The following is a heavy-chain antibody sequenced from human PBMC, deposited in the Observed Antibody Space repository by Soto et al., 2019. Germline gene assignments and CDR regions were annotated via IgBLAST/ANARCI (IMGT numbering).Heavy chain of an antibody. CDR2: IYPGDSDT. CDR1: GYSFTSYW. J-gene: IGHJ6*02. D-gene: IGHD6-13*01. V-gene: IGHV5-51*01. CDR3: ARRGGAAASYYYYGMDV. Sequence: GESLKISCKGSGYSFTSYWIGWVRQMPGKGLEWMGIIYPGDSDTRYSPSFQGQVTISADKSISTAYLQWSSLKASDTAMYYFARRGGAAASYYYYGMDVWGQGTTVTVSS.